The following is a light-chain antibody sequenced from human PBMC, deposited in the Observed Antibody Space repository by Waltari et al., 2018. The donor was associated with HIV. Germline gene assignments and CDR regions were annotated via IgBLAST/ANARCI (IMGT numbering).Light chain of an antibody. CDR3: SSYSSSITLYVV. Sequence: QSALTQPASVSGSPGQSITISCTGTSSDVGGYKYVSWYQHHPGKAPKLMISEVSNRPSGVSNRFSGSKSGNTASLTISGLQAEDEADYYCSSYSSSITLYVVFGGGTKLTVL. J-gene: IGLJ2*01. CDR1: SSDVGGYKY. CDR2: EVS. V-gene: IGLV2-14*01.